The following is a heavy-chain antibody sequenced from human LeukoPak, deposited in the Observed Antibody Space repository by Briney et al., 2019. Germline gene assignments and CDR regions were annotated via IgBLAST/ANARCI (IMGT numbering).Heavy chain of an antibody. V-gene: IGHV3-74*01. J-gene: IGHJ4*02. CDR3: VRDGGGTTPYDC. D-gene: IGHD1-7*01. Sequence: GGSLRLSCAASGFTLSDYWMNWVRHVPGKGPVWVSHISPDGRNIAYADSVKGRFTIYRDSAKNTLYLQMNSLRDEDTAVYYCVRDGGGTTPYDCWGQGSLVTVSS. CDR2: ISPDGRNI. CDR1: GFTLSDYW.